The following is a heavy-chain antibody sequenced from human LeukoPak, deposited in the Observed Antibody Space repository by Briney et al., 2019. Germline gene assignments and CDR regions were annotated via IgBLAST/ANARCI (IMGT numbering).Heavy chain of an antibody. CDR2: ISYGETET. D-gene: IGHD2-15*01. CDR1: GFTFSNYG. Sequence: GRSLRLSCEPPGFTFSNYGFHWVRQPPGKGLEWVAFISYGETETHYADSVQRRFIISRDDSKNTLFLQMNSLRDEDTAIYFCAKVHGWGRQLGYYFDYWGHGTLVTVSS. V-gene: IGHV3-33*06. CDR3: AKVHGWGRQLGYYFDY. J-gene: IGHJ4*01.